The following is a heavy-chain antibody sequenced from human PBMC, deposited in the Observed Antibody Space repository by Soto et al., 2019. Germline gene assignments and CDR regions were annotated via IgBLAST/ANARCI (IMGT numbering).Heavy chain of an antibody. D-gene: IGHD3-10*01. CDR3: AREVLVLGVPYSWFDP. CDR1: GGTFSSYT. Sequence: QVQLVQSGAEVKKPGSSVKVSCKASGGTFSSYTISWVRQAPGQGLEWMGRIIPILGIANYAQKFQGRVTITADKSTSTADMELSSLRSEDTAVYYCAREVLVLGVPYSWFDPWGQGTLVTVSS. V-gene: IGHV1-69*08. J-gene: IGHJ5*02. CDR2: IIPILGIA.